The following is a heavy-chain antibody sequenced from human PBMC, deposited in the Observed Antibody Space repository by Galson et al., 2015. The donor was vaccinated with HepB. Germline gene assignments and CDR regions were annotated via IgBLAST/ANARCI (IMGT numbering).Heavy chain of an antibody. V-gene: IGHV1-46*01. J-gene: IGHJ4*02. Sequence: SVKVSCKASGYTFTRNYVRWVRQAPGQGLEWMGVIRPSGGSTSYAQKFQGRVTMHRDTSTTTVYMELSSLRSEDTAVYYCARTSSRSFFDYWGQGTLVTVSS. CDR3: ARTSSRSFFDY. CDR1: GYTFTRNY. D-gene: IGHD3-10*01. CDR2: IRPSGGST.